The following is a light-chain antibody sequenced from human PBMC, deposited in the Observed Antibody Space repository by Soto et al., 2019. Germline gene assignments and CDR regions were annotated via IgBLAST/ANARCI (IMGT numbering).Light chain of an antibody. CDR1: SSGVENYNL. CDR3: SSYAGAVV. V-gene: IGLV2-23*01. Sequence: QSALTQPASVSGSPGQSITLSCTRTSSGVENYNLVSWYQHHPGKAPKLIIYEGSQRPSGVSDRFSGSQSGNTASLTISGLQAEDEADYYCSSYAGAVVFGGGTKVTVL. CDR2: EGS. J-gene: IGLJ2*01.